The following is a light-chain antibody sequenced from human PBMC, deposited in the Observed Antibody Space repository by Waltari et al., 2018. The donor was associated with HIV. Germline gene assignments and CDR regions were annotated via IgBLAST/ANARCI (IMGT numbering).Light chain of an antibody. V-gene: IGLV2-23*02. Sequence: QSALTQPASVSGSPGQSITISCTGTSSDVGSYNLVSCYQQHPGKAPKLMIYEVNKRPSGVSNRFSGSKSGNTASLTISGLQTEDEADDYCCSYAGSREVFGGGTKLTVL. J-gene: IGLJ2*01. CDR1: SSDVGSYNL. CDR3: CSYAGSREV. CDR2: EVN.